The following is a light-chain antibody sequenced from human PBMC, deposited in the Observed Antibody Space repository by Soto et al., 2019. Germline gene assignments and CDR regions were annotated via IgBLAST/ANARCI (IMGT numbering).Light chain of an antibody. CDR2: DAS. V-gene: IGKV3-11*01. J-gene: IGKJ1*01. CDR1: QSVSSD. Sequence: EIVMTQSPATLSVSPGERATLSCRASQSVSSDLAWYQQKPGQAPRLLIFDASQRATGIPARFRGSGSGTDFTLSISSLEPEDFAVYYCQQRTDRPPWTFGQGTKVDNK. CDR3: QQRTDRPPWT.